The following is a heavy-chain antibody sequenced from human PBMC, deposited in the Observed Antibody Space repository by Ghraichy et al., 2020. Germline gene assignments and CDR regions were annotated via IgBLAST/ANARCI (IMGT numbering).Heavy chain of an antibody. D-gene: IGHD2-8*01. J-gene: IGHJ5*02. V-gene: IGHV4-4*07. CDR3: VRGNGWYDP. CDR1: GVSMSSHY. Sequence: QTLSLTCIVSGVSMSSHYWSWVRQPAGKGLEWIGYIYTSGVSNYNPSLKSRVSMSVDTSKEQFSLNLTSVTAADTAVYYCVRGNGWYDPWGQGTLVTVSS. CDR2: IYTSGVS.